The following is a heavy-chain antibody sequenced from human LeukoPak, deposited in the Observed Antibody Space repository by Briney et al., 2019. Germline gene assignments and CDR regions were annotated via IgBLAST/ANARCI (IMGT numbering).Heavy chain of an antibody. V-gene: IGHV1-2*02. CDR2: INPNSGGT. Sequence: ASVKVSCKASGYTFTGYYMHWVRQAPGQGLEWMGWINPNSGGTNYAQKFQGRVTMTRDTSISTAYLQWSSLKASDTAMYYCARHNMYYYDSSGYYPDYWGQGTLVTVSS. CDR1: GYTFTGYY. CDR3: ARHNMYYYDSSGYYPDY. J-gene: IGHJ4*02. D-gene: IGHD3-22*01.